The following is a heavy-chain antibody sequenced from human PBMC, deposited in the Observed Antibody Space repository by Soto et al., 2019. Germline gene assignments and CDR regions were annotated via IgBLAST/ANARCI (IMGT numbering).Heavy chain of an antibody. V-gene: IGHV1-69*12. CDR3: ARERGITGTTRWFDP. J-gene: IGHJ5*02. D-gene: IGHD1-7*01. Sequence: QVQLVQSGAEVKKPGSSVKVSCKASGGTFSSYAISWVRQAPGQGLEWMGGIIPIFGTANYAQKFQGRVTITADEAKSTAYMERSRLRSEETAVYYCARERGITGTTRWFDPWGQGTLVTVSS. CDR1: GGTFSSYA. CDR2: IIPIFGTA.